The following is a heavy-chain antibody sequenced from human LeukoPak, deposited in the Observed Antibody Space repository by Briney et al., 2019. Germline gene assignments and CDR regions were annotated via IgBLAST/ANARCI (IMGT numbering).Heavy chain of an antibody. Sequence: SETLSLTCTVSGVSISSYYWSWIRQPPGKGLEWIGYIYYSGSTNYNPSLKSRVTISVDTSKNQFSLQLNSVTPEDTAVYYCAREYCSGGSCRGGFDYWGQGTLVTVSS. CDR3: AREYCSGGSCRGGFDY. CDR2: IYYSGST. J-gene: IGHJ4*02. CDR1: GVSISSYY. V-gene: IGHV4-59*12. D-gene: IGHD2-15*01.